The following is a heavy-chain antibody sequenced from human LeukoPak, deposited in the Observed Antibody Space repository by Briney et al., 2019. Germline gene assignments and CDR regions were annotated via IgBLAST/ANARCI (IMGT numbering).Heavy chain of an antibody. CDR1: RYTFTSYG. CDR3: ARSLGDSSGYYPTSYYYYYMDV. Sequence: GASVKVSCKASRYTFTSYGISWVRQAPGQGLGWMGWISAYNGNTNYAQKLQGRVTMTTDTSTSTAYLELRSLRSDDTAVYYCARSLGDSSGYYPTSYYYYYMDVWGKGTTVTVSS. D-gene: IGHD3-22*01. J-gene: IGHJ6*03. CDR2: ISAYNGNT. V-gene: IGHV1-18*01.